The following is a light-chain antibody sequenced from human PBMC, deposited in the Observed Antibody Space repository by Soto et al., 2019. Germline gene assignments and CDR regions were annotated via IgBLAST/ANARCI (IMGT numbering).Light chain of an antibody. CDR3: NSYTTGTTWV. V-gene: IGLV2-14*01. Sequence: QSALTQPASVSGSPGQSITISCTGTTSDVGRYNYVSWHQQHPGKAPKLLIFDVSNRPSGVSVRFSGSKSGNTASLTISGLQAEDEADYYCNSYTTGTTWVFGGGTKLTVL. CDR1: TSDVGRYNY. CDR2: DVS. J-gene: IGLJ3*02.